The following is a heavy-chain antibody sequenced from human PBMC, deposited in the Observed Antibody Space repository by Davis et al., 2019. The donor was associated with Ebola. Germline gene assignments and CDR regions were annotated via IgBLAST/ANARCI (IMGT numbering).Heavy chain of an antibody. CDR3: AKHIGY. CDR2: IKQDGSEK. J-gene: IGHJ4*02. CDR1: GFTFSSYS. V-gene: IGHV3-7*01. D-gene: IGHD2-21*01. Sequence: GGSLRLSCAASGFTFSSYSMNWVRQAPGKGLEWVANIKQDGSEKYYVDSVKGRFTISRDNAKNSLYLQMNSLRAEDTAVYYCAKHIGYWGQGTLVTVSS.